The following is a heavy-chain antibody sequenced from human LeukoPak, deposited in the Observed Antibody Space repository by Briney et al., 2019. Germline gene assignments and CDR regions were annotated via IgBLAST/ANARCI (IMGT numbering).Heavy chain of an antibody. J-gene: IGHJ6*03. CDR2: TYYRSKWYN. CDR1: GESVSSNIAA. Sequence: SQTLSLTCAISGESVSSNIAAWNWIRQSPSRGLEWLGRTYYRSKWYNDYAVSVKSRITINPDTSKNQFSLQLNSVTPEDTAVYYCTTLHDYGIRYYYYYMDVWGKGTTVTISS. CDR3: TTLHDYGIRYYYYYMDV. V-gene: IGHV6-1*01. D-gene: IGHD4-17*01.